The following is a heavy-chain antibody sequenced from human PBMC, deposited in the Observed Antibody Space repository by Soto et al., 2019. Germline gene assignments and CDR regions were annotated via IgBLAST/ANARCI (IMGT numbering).Heavy chain of an antibody. J-gene: IGHJ1*01. D-gene: IGHD6-19*01. Sequence: EVQLLESGGGLVQPGGSLRLSCAASGFTFSSYAMSWVRQAPGKGLEWVSAISGSGGSTYYADSVKGRFTISRDNSKNTLYLQMNSLRAEDTAVYYCAKKEGGQWLDMGEYFQHWGQGTLVTVSS. CDR2: ISGSGGST. CDR1: GFTFSSYA. V-gene: IGHV3-23*01. CDR3: AKKEGGQWLDMGEYFQH.